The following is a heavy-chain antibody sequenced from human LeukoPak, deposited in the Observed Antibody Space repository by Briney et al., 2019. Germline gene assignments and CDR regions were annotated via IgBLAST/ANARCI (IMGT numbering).Heavy chain of an antibody. CDR3: ARGNRRDGYNSLFDY. J-gene: IGHJ4*02. Sequence: SVKVSCKASGGTFSSNAISWLRQAPGQGLEWMGGIIPIFGTANYAQKFQGRVTITADESTSTAYMELSSLRSEDTAVYYCARGNRRDGYNSLFDYWGQGTLVTVSS. CDR2: IIPIFGTA. D-gene: IGHD5-24*01. CDR1: GGTFSSNA. V-gene: IGHV1-69*13.